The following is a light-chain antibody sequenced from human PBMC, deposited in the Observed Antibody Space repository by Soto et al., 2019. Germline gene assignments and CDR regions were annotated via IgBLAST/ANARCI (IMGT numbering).Light chain of an antibody. J-gene: IGKJ1*01. CDR1: QTVSSNY. CDR2: GAS. CDR3: QQYYNWWT. V-gene: IGKV3D-7*01. Sequence: EIVLTQSPATLSLSPGERATLSCMASQTVSSNYLAWYQQKPGQAPRLLIYGASNRATGIPDRFSGSGSGTDFTLTISSLQSEDFAVYHCQQYYNWWTFGQGTKVDIK.